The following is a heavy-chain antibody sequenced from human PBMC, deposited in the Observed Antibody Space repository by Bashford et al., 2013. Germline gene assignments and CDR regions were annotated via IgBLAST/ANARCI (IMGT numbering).Heavy chain of an antibody. CDR2: IKSDGSTT. D-gene: IGHD2-8*01. CDR1: WYSTFSSYV. V-gene: IGHV3-74*01. Sequence: GSLRPPPVHASWYSTFSSYVDARGSAKLQGKGLVWVSRIKSDGSTTNYADSVKGRFTISRDNAKNTLYLQMNSLRAEDTAVYYCARVDDTNGHNWFRPLGPGNPGHRLL. J-gene: IGHJ5*02. CDR3: ARVDDTNGHNWFRP.